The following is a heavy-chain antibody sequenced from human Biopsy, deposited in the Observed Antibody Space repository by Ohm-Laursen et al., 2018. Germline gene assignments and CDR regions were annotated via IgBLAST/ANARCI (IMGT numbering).Heavy chain of an antibody. J-gene: IGHJ3*02. CDR1: GGDINNYY. D-gene: IGHD3-22*01. CDR2: VYYSGST. V-gene: IGHV4-59*08. CDR3: GRREVVITHDAFDT. Sequence: SETLSLTCNVSGGDINNYYRSWIRQPPGKGLEWIGDVYYSGSTNRNPSLKSRVTILVDTSKNQFSLKLNSVTAADTAVYYCGRREVVITHDAFDTWGQGTMVTVSS.